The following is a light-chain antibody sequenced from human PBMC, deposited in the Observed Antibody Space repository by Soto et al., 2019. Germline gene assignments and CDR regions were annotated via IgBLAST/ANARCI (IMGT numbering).Light chain of an antibody. CDR3: QQYGSSPIT. Sequence: EIVLTQSPGTLSLSPGERATLSCRASQSFISTYLAWYQQKPGQAPRLLVYGATSRATGIPDRFSGFGSGTDITLTISRLEPEDLAVYFCQQYGSSPITFGQGTRLEIK. CDR2: GAT. V-gene: IGKV3-20*01. CDR1: QSFISTY. J-gene: IGKJ5*01.